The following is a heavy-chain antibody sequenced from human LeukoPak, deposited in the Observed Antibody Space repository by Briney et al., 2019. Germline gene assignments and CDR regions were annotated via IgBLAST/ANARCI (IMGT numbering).Heavy chain of an antibody. J-gene: IGHJ4*02. V-gene: IGHV3-23*01. CDR3: AKDVSSGYSSGWFDY. D-gene: IGHD6-19*01. Sequence: GGSLRLSCAASGFTFSSYAMSWVRQAPGKGLEWVSAISGSGGSTYYADSVKGRFTISRDNSKNTLYLQMNSLRAEDTAVYYCAKDVSSGYSSGWFDYWGQGTLVTVST. CDR1: GFTFSSYA. CDR2: ISGSGGST.